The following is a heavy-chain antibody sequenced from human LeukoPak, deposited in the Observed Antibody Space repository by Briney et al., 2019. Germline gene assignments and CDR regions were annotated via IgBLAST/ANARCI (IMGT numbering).Heavy chain of an antibody. D-gene: IGHD6-13*01. CDR1: GGSFSGYY. J-gene: IGHJ4*02. Sequence: SETLSLTCAVYGGSFSGYYWSWIRQPPGKGLEWIGEINHSGSTNYNPSLKSRVTISVDTSKNQFSLKLSSVTAADTAVYYCARAYSSSWYPISYYFDYWGQGTLVTVSS. CDR2: INHSGST. V-gene: IGHV4-34*01. CDR3: ARAYSSSWYPISYYFDY.